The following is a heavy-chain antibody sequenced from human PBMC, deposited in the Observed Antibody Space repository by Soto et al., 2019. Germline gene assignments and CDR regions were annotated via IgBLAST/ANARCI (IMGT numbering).Heavy chain of an antibody. CDR3: ARFPNYYGSGSDYQYYFDS. V-gene: IGHV3-23*01. CDR1: GFTFSSYA. J-gene: IGHJ4*02. Sequence: GGSLRLSCAASGFTFSSYAMSWVRQAPGKGLEWVSAISGSGGSTYYADSVKGRFTISRDNSKNTLYLQMNSLRADDTAIFYCARFPNYYGSGSDYQYYFDSWGLGXLVTVYS. D-gene: IGHD3-10*01. CDR2: ISGSGGST.